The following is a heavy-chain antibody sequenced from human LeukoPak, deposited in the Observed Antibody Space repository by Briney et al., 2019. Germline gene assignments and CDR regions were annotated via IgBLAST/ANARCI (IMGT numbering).Heavy chain of an antibody. V-gene: IGHV3-7*04. Sequence: GGSLRLSCAASGFTFRSFYMSWVRQAPGKGLEWVAKVNEDGREIYYADSAKGRFTISRDNAKNSVYLQMNNLRAEDTAVYYCAKDEVGGHFEYWGQGIFVTVSS. J-gene: IGHJ4*02. CDR1: GFTFRSFY. CDR2: VNEDGREI. CDR3: AKDEVGGHFEY.